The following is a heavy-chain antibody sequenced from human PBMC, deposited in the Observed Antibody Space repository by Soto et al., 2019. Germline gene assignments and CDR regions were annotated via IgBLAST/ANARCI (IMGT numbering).Heavy chain of an antibody. D-gene: IGHD4-17*01. CDR3: AAHLKTTVTAYWYFDL. CDR2: INHSGST. V-gene: IGHV4-34*01. Sequence: SETLSLTCAVYGGSFSDYYWSWIRQPPGKGLKWIGEINHSGSTNFNPSLKSRVSISVDTSKKQFSLKLNSVTAADTAVYYCAAHLKTTVTAYWYFDLWGRGTLVTVSS. CDR1: GGSFSDYY. J-gene: IGHJ2*01.